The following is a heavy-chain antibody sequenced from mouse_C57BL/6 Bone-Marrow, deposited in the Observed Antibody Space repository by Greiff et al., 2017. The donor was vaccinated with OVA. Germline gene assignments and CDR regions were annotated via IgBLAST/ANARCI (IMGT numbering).Heavy chain of an antibody. Sequence: EVKVEESGGGLVQPGGSMKLSCVASGFTFSNYWMNWVRQSPEKGLEWVAQIRLKSDNYATHYAESVKGRFTISRDDSKSSVYLQMNNLRAEDTGIYYCTVETHWGQGTTLTVSS. CDR1: GFTFSNYW. J-gene: IGHJ2*01. CDR2: IRLKSDNYAT. CDR3: TVETH. V-gene: IGHV6-3*01.